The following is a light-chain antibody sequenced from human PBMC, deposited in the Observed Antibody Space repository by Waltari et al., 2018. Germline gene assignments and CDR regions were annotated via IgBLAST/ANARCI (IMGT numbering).Light chain of an antibody. Sequence: DIQMTQSPSSLSASKGDRVTITCRASQGISSYLNWYQQKPGDAPKLLIYAVSHLESGVPSRFSGRGTGTEFTLTISSLQPEDSETYYCQQSYSNVLYTFGQGTKLEIK. CDR2: AVS. CDR3: QQSYSNVLYT. V-gene: IGKV1-39*01. J-gene: IGKJ2*01. CDR1: QGISSY.